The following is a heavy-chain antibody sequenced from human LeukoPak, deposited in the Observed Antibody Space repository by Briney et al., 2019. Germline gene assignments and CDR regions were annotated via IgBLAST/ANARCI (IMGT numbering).Heavy chain of an antibody. V-gene: IGHV4-34*01. D-gene: IGHD1-1*01. Sequence: SETLSLTCAVYGGSFSGYYWSWIRQPPGKGLEWIGEINHSGSTNYNPSLKSRVTISVDTTKNQFSLKLSSVTAADTAGYYCARRTTSSIRPREHYFDYWGQGTLVTVSS. CDR2: INHSGST. CDR1: GGSFSGYY. J-gene: IGHJ4*02. CDR3: ARRTTSSIRPREHYFDY.